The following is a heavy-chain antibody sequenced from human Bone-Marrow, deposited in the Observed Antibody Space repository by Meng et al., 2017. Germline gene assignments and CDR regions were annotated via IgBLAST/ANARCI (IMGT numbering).Heavy chain of an antibody. CDR2: IGTAGDT. D-gene: IGHD3-22*01. J-gene: IGHJ4*02. V-gene: IGHV3-13*01. CDR1: GFTFSSYD. Sequence: GGSLRLSCAASGFTFSSYDMHWVRQATGKGLEWVSAIGTAGDTYYPGSVKGRFTISRENAKNSLYLQMNSMRAGDTAVYYCARGRVGYYYDSSGYYFDYWGQGTLVTVSS. CDR3: ARGRVGYYYDSSGYYFDY.